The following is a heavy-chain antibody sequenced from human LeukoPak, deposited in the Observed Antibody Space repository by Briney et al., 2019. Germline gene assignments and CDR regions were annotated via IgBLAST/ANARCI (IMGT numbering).Heavy chain of an antibody. D-gene: IGHD3-10*01. J-gene: IGHJ6*02. CDR1: GYTFTSYD. CDR2: ISAYNGNT. Sequence: ASVKVSCKASGYTFTSYDINWVRQAPGQGLEWMGWISAYNGNTNYAQKLQGRVTMTTDTSTSTAYMELRSLRSDDTAVYYCAREGAMVRGVIWYYGMDVWGQGTTVTVSS. V-gene: IGHV1-18*01. CDR3: AREGAMVRGVIWYYGMDV.